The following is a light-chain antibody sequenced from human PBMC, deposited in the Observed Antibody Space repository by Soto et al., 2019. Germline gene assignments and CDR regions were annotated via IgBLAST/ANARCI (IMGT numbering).Light chain of an antibody. CDR3: QQYHNWPA. Sequence: EIVMTQSPATLSVSPGERATLSCRASQSVFTSLAWYQQKPGQAPRLLIYGAATRATGIPARFSGSGSGTEFTLTISDLQSEDFAVYYCQQYHNWPAFGQGNKVDI. CDR1: QSVFTS. V-gene: IGKV3-15*01. CDR2: GAA. J-gene: IGKJ1*01.